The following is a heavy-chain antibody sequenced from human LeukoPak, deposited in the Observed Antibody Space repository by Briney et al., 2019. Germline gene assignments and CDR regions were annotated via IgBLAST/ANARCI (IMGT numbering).Heavy chain of an antibody. CDR3: DKDAFSSSYD. J-gene: IGHJ4*02. CDR2: IHYDRSSE. V-gene: IGHV3-30*02. D-gene: IGHD6-6*01. Sequence: PGGSLRLSCSASRFSFSAYGMHWVRQAPGKGLEWVAFIHYDRSSEYYAESVRGRFTISRDNSKYTLYLEMNSLRPDDSAVYYCDKDAFSSSYDWGQGTLVTVSS. CDR1: RFSFSAYG.